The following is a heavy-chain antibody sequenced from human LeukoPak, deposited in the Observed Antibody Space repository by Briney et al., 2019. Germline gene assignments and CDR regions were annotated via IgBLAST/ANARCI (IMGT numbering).Heavy chain of an antibody. CDR1: GFTFSSYW. D-gene: IGHD6-13*01. Sequence: GGSLRLSCAASGFTFSSYWMSWVRQAPGKGLEWVANIKQDGSEKYYVDSVKGRFTISRDNAKNSLYLQMNSLRAEDTAVYYCARDKEASSSWAEVIDYWGQGTLVTVSS. CDR3: ARDKEASSSWAEVIDY. V-gene: IGHV3-7*01. CDR2: IKQDGSEK. J-gene: IGHJ4*02.